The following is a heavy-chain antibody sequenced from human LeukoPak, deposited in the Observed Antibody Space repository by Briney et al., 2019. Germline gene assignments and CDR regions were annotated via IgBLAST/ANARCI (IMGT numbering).Heavy chain of an antibody. CDR3: AKDLRGNLPKTLDY. CDR1: GFTFSSYA. Sequence: PGGSLRLSCAASGFTFSSYAMSWVRQAPGRGLEWVSAISGGGGTTYYADSVKGRFTISRDNSKNTLCLQMNSLRAEDTAVYYCAKDLRGNLPKTLDYWGQGTLVTVSS. J-gene: IGHJ4*02. CDR2: ISGGGGTT. V-gene: IGHV3-23*01. D-gene: IGHD3-10*01.